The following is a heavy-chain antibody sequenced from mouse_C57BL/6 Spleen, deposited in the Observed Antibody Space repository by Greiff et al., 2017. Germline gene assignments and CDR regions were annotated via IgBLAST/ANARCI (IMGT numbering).Heavy chain of an antibody. CDR3: AGPLYAMDY. D-gene: IGHD3-3*01. CDR1: GYTFTDYE. J-gene: IGHJ4*01. CDR2: IDPETGGT. V-gene: IGHV1-15*01. Sequence: LVESGAELVRPGASVTLSCKASGYTFTDYEMHWVKQTPVHGLEWIGAIDPETGGTAYNQKFKGKAILTADKSSSTAYMELRSLTSEDSAVYYCAGPLYAMDYWGQGTSVTVSS.